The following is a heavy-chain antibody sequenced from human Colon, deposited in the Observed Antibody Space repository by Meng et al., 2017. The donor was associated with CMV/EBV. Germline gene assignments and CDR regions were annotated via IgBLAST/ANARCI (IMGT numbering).Heavy chain of an antibody. J-gene: IGHJ4*02. CDR1: GFTFSSHE. V-gene: IGHV3-48*03. CDR2: ISSSGSTT. CDR3: AREAYDSWRYFDH. D-gene: IGHD3-3*01. Sequence: GGSLRLSCAASGFTFSSHEMNWVRQAPGQGLEWISYISSSGSTTYYADSVKGRFTISRDNAENALYLQMNSLRPEDTAVYYCAREAYDSWRYFDHWGQGTLVTVSS.